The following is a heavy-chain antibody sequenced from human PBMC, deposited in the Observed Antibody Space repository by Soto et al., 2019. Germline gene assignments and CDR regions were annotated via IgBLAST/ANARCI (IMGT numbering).Heavy chain of an antibody. CDR3: ARDRGGYSYGSFEY. V-gene: IGHV1-2*02. CDR2: INPNSGGT. D-gene: IGHD5-18*01. CDR1: GYTFTGYY. J-gene: IGHJ4*02. Sequence: ASVKVSCKASGYTFTGYYMHWVRQAPGQGLEWMGWINPNSGGTNYAQKFQGRVPMTRDTSISTAYMELSRLRSDDTAVYYCARDRGGYSYGSFEYWGQGTMVTVS.